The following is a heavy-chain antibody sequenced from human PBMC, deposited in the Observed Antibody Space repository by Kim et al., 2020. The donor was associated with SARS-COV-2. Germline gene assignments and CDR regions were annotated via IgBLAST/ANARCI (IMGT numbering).Heavy chain of an antibody. Sequence: SQTLSLTCAISGDSVSSNIVGWHWIRQTPSRGLEWLGRTYYRSKWNNDYAVSVKSRMTINPDTSKNQFSLQLNSVIPEDTVVYYCARGYRYGLDYWGQGTLVTVSS. D-gene: IGHD5-18*01. CDR3: ARGYRYGLDY. CDR2: TYYRSKWNN. CDR1: GDSVSSNIVG. J-gene: IGHJ4*02. V-gene: IGHV6-1*01.